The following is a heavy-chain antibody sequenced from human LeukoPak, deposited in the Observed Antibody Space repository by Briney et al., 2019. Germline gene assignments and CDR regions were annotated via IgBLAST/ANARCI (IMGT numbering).Heavy chain of an antibody. Sequence: ASVKVSCKASGYTFSDYYLHWVRQAPGQGLEWMGWINPKSGGTKYAQKFQGRVTMTRDTSISTAYMELSRLRSDDTAVYYCARDSTELWFGPPTYYYYYMDVWGKGTTVTVSS. CDR2: INPKSGGT. D-gene: IGHD5-18*01. J-gene: IGHJ6*03. V-gene: IGHV1-2*02. CDR3: ARDSTELWFGPPTYYYYYMDV. CDR1: GYTFSDYY.